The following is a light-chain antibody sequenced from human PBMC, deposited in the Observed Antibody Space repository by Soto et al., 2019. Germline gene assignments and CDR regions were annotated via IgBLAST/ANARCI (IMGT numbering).Light chain of an antibody. CDR1: SSDFGGYNY. CDR2: EVS. Sequence: QPASVSGSPGQSITISCTGTSSDFGGYNYVSWYQQHPGKAPKLMIYEVSNRPSGVSNRFSGSKSGNTASLAISGLQAEDEADYYCSSYTSSSTYVFGTGTKLTVL. V-gene: IGLV2-14*01. J-gene: IGLJ1*01. CDR3: SSYTSSSTYV.